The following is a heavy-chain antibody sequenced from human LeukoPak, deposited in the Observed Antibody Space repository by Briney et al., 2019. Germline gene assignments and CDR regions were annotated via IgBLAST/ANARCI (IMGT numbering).Heavy chain of an antibody. D-gene: IGHD6-19*01. V-gene: IGHV3-33*01. CDR2: IWYDGSNK. CDR3: ARDIDSSGWFPAFDI. Sequence: GGSLRLSCAASGFTFSSYGMHGVRQAPGKGVEWVAVIWYDGSNKYYADSVNGRFTISRDNSKNTLYLQMNSLRAEDTAVYYCARDIDSSGWFPAFDIWGQGTMVTVSS. CDR1: GFTFSSYG. J-gene: IGHJ3*02.